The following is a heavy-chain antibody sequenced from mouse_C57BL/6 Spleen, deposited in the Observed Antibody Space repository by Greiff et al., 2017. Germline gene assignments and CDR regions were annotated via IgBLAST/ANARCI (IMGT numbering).Heavy chain of an antibody. J-gene: IGHJ4*01. D-gene: IGHD2-12*01. CDR3: ARTYSLYYAMDY. CDR2: IYPGDGDT. V-gene: IGHV1-80*01. Sequence: QVHVKQSGAELVKPGASVKISCKASGYAFSSYWMNWVKQRPGKGLEWIGQIYPGDGDTNYNGKFKGKATLTADKSSSTAYMQLSSLTSEDSAVYFCARTYSLYYAMDYWGQGTSVTVSS. CDR1: GYAFSSYW.